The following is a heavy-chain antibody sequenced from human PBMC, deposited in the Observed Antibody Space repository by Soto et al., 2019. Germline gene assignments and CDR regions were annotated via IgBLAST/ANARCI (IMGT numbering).Heavy chain of an antibody. CDR3: ARVLVYYGSGSLGNYYYYYGMDV. V-gene: IGHV3-11*06. D-gene: IGHD3-10*01. CDR2: ISSSFGST. CDR1: GFTFSDYY. J-gene: IGHJ6*02. Sequence: GGSLRLSCAASGFTFSDYYMSWIRQAPGKGLEWISYISSSFGSTHYADTVKGRFTISRDNAKNTLYLQMNSLRAEDTAVYYCARVLVYYGSGSLGNYYYYYGMDVWGQGTTVTVSS.